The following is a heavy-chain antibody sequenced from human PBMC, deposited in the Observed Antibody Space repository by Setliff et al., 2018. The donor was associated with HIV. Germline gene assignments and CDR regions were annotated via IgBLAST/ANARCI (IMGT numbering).Heavy chain of an antibody. J-gene: IGHJ6*03. Sequence: PGGSLRLSCVASGFNFEYHIMYWVRQVPGKGLEWVSTINWNSDFIAYADSVKGRFTVTRDNANNSLYLQMNSLRPEDSALYYCVRDGSMTGRNYYYMEVWGKGTTVTVSS. D-gene: IGHD3-9*01. CDR2: INWNSDFI. CDR1: GFNFEYHI. V-gene: IGHV3-9*01. CDR3: VRDGSMTGRNYYYMEV.